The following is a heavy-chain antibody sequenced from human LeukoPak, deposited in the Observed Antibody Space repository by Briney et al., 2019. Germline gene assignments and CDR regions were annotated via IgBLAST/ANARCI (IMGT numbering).Heavy chain of an antibody. J-gene: IGHJ4*02. CDR2: INPSGGST. CDR3: AKRIAGGKYGDHGPFDY. CDR1: GYTFTSYY. Sequence: ASVKVSCKASGYTFTSYYMCWVRQAPGQGLEWMGIINPSGGSTSYAQKFQGRVTMTRDTSTSTVYMELSGLRSEDTAVYYCAKRIAGGKYGDHGPFDYWGQGTLVTVSS. V-gene: IGHV1-46*01. D-gene: IGHD4-17*01.